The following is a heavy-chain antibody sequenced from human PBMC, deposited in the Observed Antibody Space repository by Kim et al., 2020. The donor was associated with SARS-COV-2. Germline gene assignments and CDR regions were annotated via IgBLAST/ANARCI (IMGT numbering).Heavy chain of an antibody. CDR2: IQWKSGEV. D-gene: IGHD2-15*01. Sequence: GGSLRLSCVGSGFTVEYAIHWVRQDPGKAPEWVSGIQWKSGEVGYADFAKGRFTTSTDNTTNSPYLQMNSLRPDDTAAYYCTRDCTPGGADVGGQGILVT. J-gene: IGHJ6*02. CDR1: GFTVEYA. V-gene: IGHV3-9*01. CDR3: TRDCTPGGADV.